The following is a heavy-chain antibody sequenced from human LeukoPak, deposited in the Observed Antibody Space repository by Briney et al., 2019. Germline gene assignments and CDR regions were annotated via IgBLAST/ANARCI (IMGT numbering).Heavy chain of an antibody. CDR3: ASLGSGSYYFDY. CDR1: GFTFSSYG. J-gene: IGHJ4*02. Sequence: PGRSLRLSCAVPGFTFSSYGMHWVRQAPGKGLEWVAVIWYDGSNKYYADSVKGRFTISRDNSKITLYLQMNSLRAEDTAVYYCASLGSGSYYFDYWGQGTLVTVSS. D-gene: IGHD3-10*01. CDR2: IWYDGSNK. V-gene: IGHV3-33*01.